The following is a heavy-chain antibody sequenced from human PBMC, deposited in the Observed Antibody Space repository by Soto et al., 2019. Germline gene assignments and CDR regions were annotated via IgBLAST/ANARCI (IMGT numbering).Heavy chain of an antibody. Sequence: SETLSLTCPVSGGSISSGGYYWSWLRQHPGKGLEWIGYIYYSGSTYYNPSLKSRVTISVDTSKNQFSLKLSSVTAADTAVYYCARGGDFFRSSSSFDYWGQGTLVTVSS. D-gene: IGHD6-6*01. V-gene: IGHV4-31*03. J-gene: IGHJ4*02. CDR2: IYYSGST. CDR3: ARGGDFFRSSSSFDY. CDR1: GGSISSGGYY.